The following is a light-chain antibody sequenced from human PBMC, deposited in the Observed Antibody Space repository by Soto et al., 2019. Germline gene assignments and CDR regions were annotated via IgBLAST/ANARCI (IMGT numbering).Light chain of an antibody. CDR3: QQYNNWPLS. CDR2: GAS. CDR1: QSVSSN. V-gene: IGKV3-15*01. J-gene: IGKJ1*01. Sequence: EIVMTQSPATLSVSPGERATPSCRASQSVSSNLAWYQQKPGQAPRLLIYGASTRATGIPARFSGSGSGTEFTLTISSLQSEDFAVSYCQQYNNWPLSFGQGTKV.